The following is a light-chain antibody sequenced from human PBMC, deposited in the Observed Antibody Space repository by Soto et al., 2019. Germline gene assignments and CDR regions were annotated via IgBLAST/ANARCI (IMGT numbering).Light chain of an antibody. Sequence: NFMLTQPHSGSESPGKTVTISCTRSGGSIANNYVQWYQQRPGSAPTPVIFQDNERPSGVPDRFSGSIDSSSNSASLTISGLRTEDEADYYCHSYDSSAHWVFGGGIKLTVL. V-gene: IGLV6-57*04. CDR1: GGSIANNY. J-gene: IGLJ3*02. CDR3: HSYDSSAHWV. CDR2: QDN.